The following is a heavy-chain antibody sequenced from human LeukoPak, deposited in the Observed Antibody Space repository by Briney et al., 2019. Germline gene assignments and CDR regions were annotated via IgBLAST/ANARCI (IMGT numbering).Heavy chain of an antibody. D-gene: IGHD2-2*01. CDR1: GGSFSGYY. Sequence: SETLSLTCAVYGGSFSGYYWSWIRQPPGKGLEWIGEINHSGSTNYNPSLKSRVTISVDTSKNQFSLKLSSVTAADTAVYFCARGYQLGSYLWFDPWGQGTLVTVSS. CDR2: INHSGST. CDR3: ARGYQLGSYLWFDP. V-gene: IGHV4-34*01. J-gene: IGHJ5*02.